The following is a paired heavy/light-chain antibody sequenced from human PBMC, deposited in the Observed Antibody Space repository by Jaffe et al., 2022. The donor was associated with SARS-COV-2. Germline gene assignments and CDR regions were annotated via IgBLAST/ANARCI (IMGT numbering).Heavy chain of an antibody. CDR2: IKSKVDGETT. D-gene: IGHD7-27*01. J-gene: IGHJ4*02. Sequence: EVQVVESGGGLVKPGGSLRLSCAASGFTFINAWMSWARQAPGKGLEWVGRIKSKVDGETTDYNRLVKGRFTISRDDSKSTLFLQMDSLQTEDTAVYYCLNDPGDWPDYWGPGTLVTVSS. CDR3: LNDPGDWPDY. CDR1: GFTFINAW. V-gene: IGHV3-15*01.
Light chain of an antibody. Sequence: DIVMTQSPLSLSVTPGEPASISCRSSQSLLRKNKQNYLNWYLQKPGQSPQLLIYLGSNRTSGVPDRVSGSGSGTYFTLKVNSVEAEDVGVYYCMQALQTPLTFGQGTKVEIK. CDR1: QSLLRKNKQNY. CDR3: MQALQTPLT. CDR2: LGS. V-gene: IGKV2-28*01. J-gene: IGKJ1*01.